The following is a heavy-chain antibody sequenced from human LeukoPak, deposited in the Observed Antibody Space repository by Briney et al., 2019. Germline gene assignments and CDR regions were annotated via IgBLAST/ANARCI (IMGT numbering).Heavy chain of an antibody. CDR2: IYYSGST. CDR1: GGSISSSSYY. Sequence: SETLSFTCTVSGGSISSSSYYWGWIRQPPGKGLEWIGSIYYSGSTYYNPSLKSRVTISVDTSKNQFSLKLSSVTAADTAVYYCARTPPYCSSISCYDFDYWGQGTLVTVSS. V-gene: IGHV4-39*01. D-gene: IGHD2-2*01. CDR3: ARTPPYCSSISCYDFDY. J-gene: IGHJ4*02.